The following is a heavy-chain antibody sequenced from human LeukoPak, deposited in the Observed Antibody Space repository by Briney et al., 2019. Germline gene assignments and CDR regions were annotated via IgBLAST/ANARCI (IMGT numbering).Heavy chain of an antibody. D-gene: IGHD4-17*01. CDR1: GFTVSSNY. Sequence: GGSLRPSCAASGFTVSSNYMSWVRQAPGKGLEWVSVIYSGGSTYYADSVKGRFTISRDNSKNTLYLQMNSLRAEDTAVYYCARDLKHRGDYADYWGQGTLVTVSS. CDR2: IYSGGST. CDR3: ARDLKHRGDYADY. V-gene: IGHV3-66*01. J-gene: IGHJ4*02.